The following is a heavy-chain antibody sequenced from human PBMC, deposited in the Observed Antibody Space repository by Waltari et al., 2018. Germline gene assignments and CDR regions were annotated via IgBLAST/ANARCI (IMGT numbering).Heavy chain of an antibody. CDR1: GFTFDDYA. Sequence: EVQLVESGGGLVQPGGSLRLSCAASGFTFDDYAMHWVRQAPGKGLEWVSLISWECGSTYYAYSVKGRFTISRDNSKNSLYLQMNSLRAEDTALYYCAKDASQYGDYRSPFDYWGQGTLVTVSS. J-gene: IGHJ4*02. CDR2: ISWECGST. D-gene: IGHD4-17*01. V-gene: IGHV3-43D*04. CDR3: AKDASQYGDYRSPFDY.